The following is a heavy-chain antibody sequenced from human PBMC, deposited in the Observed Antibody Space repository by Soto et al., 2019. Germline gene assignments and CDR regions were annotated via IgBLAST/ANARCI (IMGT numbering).Heavy chain of an antibody. D-gene: IGHD1-20*01. Sequence: EVQLLESGGGLVQPGGSLRLSCAASGFTFYSYAMRWVRQAPGKGLEWVSTIGSVGGDTYYADSVKGRFTISRDDSENTLLLQVNSLRAEDTAVYYCVKDRMAYNSVWDPFDIWGQGTMVTVSS. V-gene: IGHV3-23*01. J-gene: IGHJ3*02. CDR3: VKDRMAYNSVWDPFDI. CDR2: IGSVGGDT. CDR1: GFTFYSYA.